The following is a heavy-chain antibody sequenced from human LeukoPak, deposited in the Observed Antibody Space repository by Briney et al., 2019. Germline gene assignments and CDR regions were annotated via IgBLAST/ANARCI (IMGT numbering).Heavy chain of an antibody. J-gene: IGHJ1*01. Sequence: SQTLSLTCTVSGGSISSGSYYWSWIRQPAGKGLEWIGRIYTSGSTNYNPSLKSRVTISVDTSKNQFSLKLSSVTAADTAVYYCASDNGDYYAEYLQHWGQGTLVTVSS. CDR2: IYTSGST. D-gene: IGHD4-17*01. V-gene: IGHV4-61*02. CDR1: GGSISSGSYY. CDR3: ASDNGDYYAEYLQH.